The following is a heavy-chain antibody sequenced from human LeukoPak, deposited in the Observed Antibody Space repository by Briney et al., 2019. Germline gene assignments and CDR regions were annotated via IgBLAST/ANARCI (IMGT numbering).Heavy chain of an antibody. Sequence: GGTLRLSCAASGLTFRSYSMNWVRQAPGKGLEGVSSISSSSSYIYYADSVKGRFTISRDNPQNSLYLQMNTLRANDTAVYYCARVGYSSGWGYYYYMDVWGKGTTVTVSS. CDR2: ISSSSSYI. CDR1: GLTFRSYS. CDR3: ARVGYSSGWGYYYYMDV. D-gene: IGHD6-19*01. V-gene: IGHV3-21*01. J-gene: IGHJ6*03.